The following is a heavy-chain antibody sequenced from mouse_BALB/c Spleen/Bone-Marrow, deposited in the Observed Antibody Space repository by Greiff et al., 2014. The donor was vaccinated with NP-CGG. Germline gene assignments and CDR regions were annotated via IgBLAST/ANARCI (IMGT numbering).Heavy chain of an antibody. CDR3: ARSRGTTATTYYFDY. J-gene: IGHJ2*01. V-gene: IGHV1S29*02. CDR1: GYTFTDYN. CDR2: IYPHNGGN. D-gene: IGHD1-2*01. Sequence: VQLKESGPELVKPGASVKISCKASGYTFTDYNMHWVKQSHGKSLEWIVYIYPHNGGNGYNQKFKNKATLTVDSSSSTAYMELRSLTSEDSAVYYCARSRGTTATTYYFDYWGQGTTRTVSS.